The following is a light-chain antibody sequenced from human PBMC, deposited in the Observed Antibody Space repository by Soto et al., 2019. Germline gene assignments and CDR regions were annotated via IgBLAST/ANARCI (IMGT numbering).Light chain of an antibody. CDR3: CSYSGSHNVG. V-gene: IGLV2-11*01. J-gene: IGLJ2*01. CDR2: DVS. CDR1: SSDVGGYNY. Sequence: QSALTQPRSVSGSPGQSVTISCTGTSSDVGGYNYVSWYQQHPGKAPKLMIYDVSKRPSGVPDRFSGSKSGNTASLTISGLQGEDEADYYCCSYSGSHNVGFAGGAK.